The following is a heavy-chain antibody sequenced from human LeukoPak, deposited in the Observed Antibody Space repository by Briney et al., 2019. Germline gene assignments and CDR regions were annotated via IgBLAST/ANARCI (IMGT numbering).Heavy chain of an antibody. CDR2: IYYSGSA. CDR3: ARDVRSGSYIGP. CDR1: GGSITSDENS. D-gene: IGHD1-26*01. J-gene: IGHJ5*02. V-gene: IGHV4-39*07. Sequence: PSETLSLTCTVSGGSITSDENSWSWIRQTPGKGLEWIGSIYYSGSADYNVSLKSRVTISVDTSKNQFSLKMTSVTAADTAVYYCARDVRSGSYIGPWGQGTLVTVSS.